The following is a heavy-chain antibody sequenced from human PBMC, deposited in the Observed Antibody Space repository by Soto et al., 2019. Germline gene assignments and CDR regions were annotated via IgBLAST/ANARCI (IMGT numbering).Heavy chain of an antibody. Sequence: QVQLVESGGGVVQPGGSLRLSCAASGFTFGSYAMHWVRQAPGKGLEWVTVIWYDGSNKYYTDSVKGRFTISRDNSKNTLYLQMNSLRAEDTAVYYCARASSKGTTDWYYFDYWGQGTLVTVSS. V-gene: IGHV3-33*01. CDR1: GFTFGSYA. CDR2: IWYDGSNK. D-gene: IGHD4-4*01. J-gene: IGHJ4*02. CDR3: ARASSKGTTDWYYFDY.